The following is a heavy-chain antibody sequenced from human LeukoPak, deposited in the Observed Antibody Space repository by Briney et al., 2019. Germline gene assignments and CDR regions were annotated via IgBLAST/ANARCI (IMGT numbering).Heavy chain of an antibody. Sequence: GGSLRLSCAASGFTFSSYSMNWVRQAPGKGLEWVSYISIGSSIIYYADSVKGRFTISRDNAKNSLYLQMNSLRAEDTAVYYCARHYNSGSPDYWGQGTLVTVSS. CDR3: ARHYNSGSPDY. CDR2: ISIGSSII. J-gene: IGHJ4*02. CDR1: GFTFSSYS. V-gene: IGHV3-48*04. D-gene: IGHD3-10*01.